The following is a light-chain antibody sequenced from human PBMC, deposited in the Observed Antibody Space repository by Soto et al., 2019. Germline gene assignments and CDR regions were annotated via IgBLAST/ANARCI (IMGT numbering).Light chain of an antibody. Sequence: EIVLTQSPGTLSLSPGERATLSCRASQSVSSSFLAWYQQKPGQAPRLLIYGASSRATGIPDRFSGSGSGTDFTLTISRLEPEDFAVYYCHQYGSSPATFGQGTKVDSK. J-gene: IGKJ1*01. CDR2: GAS. V-gene: IGKV3-20*01. CDR3: HQYGSSPAT. CDR1: QSVSSSF.